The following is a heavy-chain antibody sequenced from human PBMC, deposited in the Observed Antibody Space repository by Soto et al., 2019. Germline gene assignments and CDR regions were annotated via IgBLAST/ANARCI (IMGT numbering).Heavy chain of an antibody. D-gene: IGHD5-12*01. J-gene: IGHJ4*02. Sequence: QVQLVQSGAEVKKPGSSVKVSCKASGYTFTSYDINWVRQATGQGLEWMGWMNPNIGNTDYAQNFQGRVTMTRSTSISTAYMELTSLRSDDTAVYYCARGNGIYRGSPDYWGQGTLVTVSS. CDR1: GYTFTSYD. CDR2: MNPNIGNT. CDR3: ARGNGIYRGSPDY. V-gene: IGHV1-8*01.